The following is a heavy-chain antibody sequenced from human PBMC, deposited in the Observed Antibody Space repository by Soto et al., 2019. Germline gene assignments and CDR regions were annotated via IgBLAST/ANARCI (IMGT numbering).Heavy chain of an antibody. J-gene: IGHJ6*02. CDR3: ARVASAIVVVPDYGMDV. V-gene: IGHV1-18*04. D-gene: IGHD2-15*01. Sequence: QVQLVQSGVEVKKPGASVKVSCKASGYTFISHGISWVRQAPGQGLEWMGWISGKNGITKDAQKHQGRGTLTTDTSTSTADTERRSLRSDDTAVYCWARVASAIVVVPDYGMDVWGQGTTGTVSS. CDR2: ISGKNGIT. CDR1: GYTFISHG.